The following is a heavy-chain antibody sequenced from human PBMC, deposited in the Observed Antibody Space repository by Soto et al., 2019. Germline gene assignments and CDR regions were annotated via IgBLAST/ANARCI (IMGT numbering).Heavy chain of an antibody. J-gene: IGHJ4*02. V-gene: IGHV6-1*01. Sequence: PSKALSLTCAISGDSVSSNSAAWNWIRQSPSRGLEWLGRTYYRSKWFYDYGLSVRGRITINPDTPKNQFSLQLSSVTPEDSAVYYCARGVQASGMGYWGQGILVTVSS. CDR2: TYYRSKWFY. CDR3: ARGVQASGMGY. D-gene: IGHD6-13*01. CDR1: GDSVSSNSAA.